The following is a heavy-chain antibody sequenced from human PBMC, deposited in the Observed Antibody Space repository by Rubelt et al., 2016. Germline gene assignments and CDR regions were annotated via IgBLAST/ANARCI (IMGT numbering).Heavy chain of an antibody. Sequence: QVQLVQSGAEVKKPGASVKVSCKASGYTFTSYGFDWVRQAPGLGLEWMGWISANNGDTAYAQKVQGRVTLTTDKATGTAYRELRSLRSDDTAVDYCARAPRSTAAADYWGQGTLVTVSS. CDR1: GYTFTSYG. J-gene: IGHJ4*02. CDR3: ARAPRSTAAADY. CDR2: ISANNGDT. V-gene: IGHV1-18*01. D-gene: IGHD6-13*01.